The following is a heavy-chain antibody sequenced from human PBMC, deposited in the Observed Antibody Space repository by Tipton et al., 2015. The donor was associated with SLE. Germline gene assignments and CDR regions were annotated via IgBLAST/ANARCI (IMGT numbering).Heavy chain of an antibody. CDR3: ARADTSRGAFDV. CDR2: IRINSYGGSK. Sequence: SLRLSCPASEFSFSTYTMNWVRQAPGMGLEWISFIRINSYGGSKEYAESVRGRFTISRDDSKGIAYLQMTSLKSDDTALYYCARADTSRGAFDVWGQGTMVTVSS. CDR1: EFSFSTYT. V-gene: IGHV3-49*04. J-gene: IGHJ3*01.